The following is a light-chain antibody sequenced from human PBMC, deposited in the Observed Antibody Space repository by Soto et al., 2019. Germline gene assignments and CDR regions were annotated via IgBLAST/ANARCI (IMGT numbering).Light chain of an antibody. CDR2: DNN. J-gene: IGLJ3*02. V-gene: IGLV1-51*01. CDR3: GTWDFSLSVWV. CDR1: SSNIGNNY. Sequence: QSVLTQPPSVSAAPGQKVTISCSGSSSNIGNNYVSWYQQLPGTAPKLLIYDNNKRPSGIPDRFSGSKSGTSATLGITGLQTGDEAHYYCGTWDFSLSVWVFGGGTKLTVL.